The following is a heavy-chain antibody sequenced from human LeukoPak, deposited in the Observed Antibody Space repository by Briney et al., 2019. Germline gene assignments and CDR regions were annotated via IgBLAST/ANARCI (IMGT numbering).Heavy chain of an antibody. CDR1: GGSITRGYY. V-gene: IGHV4-31*03. CDR3: AREAGTTVTFDS. J-gene: IGHJ3*01. CDR2: IYNSGYT. D-gene: IGHD4-17*01. Sequence: SETLSLTCTVSGGSITRGYYWSWLRQHPGKGLEWIGYIYNSGYTYYNPSLESRLTISLDTSKNQFSLTLTSVTVADTAVYYCAREAGTTVTFDSWGQGTMVTVSS.